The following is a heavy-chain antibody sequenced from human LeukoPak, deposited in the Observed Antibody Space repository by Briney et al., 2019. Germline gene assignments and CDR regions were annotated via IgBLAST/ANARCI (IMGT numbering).Heavy chain of an antibody. Sequence: GGSLRLSCAASGFTFSSHWMSWVRQAPGKGLEWVANIKKDGSEKYYVDAVKGRFTISRDNAKNSLYLQMNSLRAEDTAMYYCARDDYYGSGSYWGAFDIWGQGTMVTVSS. V-gene: IGHV3-7*01. CDR2: IKKDGSEK. CDR3: ARDDYYGSGSYWGAFDI. CDR1: GFTFSSHW. J-gene: IGHJ3*02. D-gene: IGHD3-10*01.